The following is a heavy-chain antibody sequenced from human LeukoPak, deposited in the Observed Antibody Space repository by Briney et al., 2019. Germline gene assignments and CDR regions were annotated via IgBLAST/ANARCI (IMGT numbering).Heavy chain of an antibody. CDR3: VRTPPNWGFDY. CDR2: MSPNSGDT. Sequence: GASVKVSCTASGYTFTIHDINWVRQATGQGLEWMGWMSPNSGDTGYAQKFQGRVTMTSDSSISTAYMELSSLRSEDTAIYYCVRTPPNWGFDYWGQGTLVTVSS. CDR1: GYTFTIHD. J-gene: IGHJ4*02. D-gene: IGHD7-27*01. V-gene: IGHV1-8*01.